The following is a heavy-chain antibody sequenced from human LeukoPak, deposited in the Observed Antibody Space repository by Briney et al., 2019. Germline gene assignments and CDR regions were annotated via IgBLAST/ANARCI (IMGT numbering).Heavy chain of an antibody. CDR2: INPSGGST. CDR1: GYTFTSYY. J-gene: IGHJ3*02. Sequence: ASVKVSCKASGYTFTSYYMHWVQQAPGQGFEWMGIINPSGGSTSYAQKFQGRVTVTRDTSTSTVYLDLRSLRSEDTAVYYCARPLAPVMLNAFDIWGQGTMITVSS. CDR3: ARPLAPVMLNAFDI. V-gene: IGHV1-46*01. D-gene: IGHD3-16*01.